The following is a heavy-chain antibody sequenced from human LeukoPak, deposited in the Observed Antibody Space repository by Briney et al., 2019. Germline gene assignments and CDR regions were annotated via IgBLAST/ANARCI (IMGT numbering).Heavy chain of an antibody. CDR3: AKVRVVNWNYAYYFDY. J-gene: IGHJ4*02. D-gene: IGHD1-7*01. Sequence: GGSLRLSCAASGLTFSNYAMRWVRQAPGKGLEWVAIISYDGSSKYYADSVKGRFTISRDNSKNTLYLQMNSLGPEDTAMYYCAKVRVVNWNYAYYFDYWGQGTLVTVSS. CDR2: ISYDGSSK. V-gene: IGHV3-30*18. CDR1: GLTFSNYA.